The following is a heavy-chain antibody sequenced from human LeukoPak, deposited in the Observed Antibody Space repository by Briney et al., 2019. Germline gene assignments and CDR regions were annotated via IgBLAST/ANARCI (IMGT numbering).Heavy chain of an antibody. V-gene: IGHV3-23*01. CDR2: IPGSGGAT. CDR3: AKVSFSDIVVVPAAFDY. D-gene: IGHD2-2*01. CDR1: GFTFSSYA. J-gene: IGHJ4*02. Sequence: GGSLRLSCEASGFTFSSYAIRWVRQAPGTGLEWVSSIPGSGGATYYADSVRGRFSISRDSSKNTVYLQMNSLRDEDTAVYYCAKVSFSDIVVVPAAFDYWGRGTLVTDSS.